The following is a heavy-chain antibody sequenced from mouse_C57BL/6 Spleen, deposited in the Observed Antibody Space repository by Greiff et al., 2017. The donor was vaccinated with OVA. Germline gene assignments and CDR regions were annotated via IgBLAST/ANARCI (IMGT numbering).Heavy chain of an antibody. CDR1: GYTFTDYN. J-gene: IGHJ2*01. Sequence: VQLKESGPELVKPGASVKMSCKASGYTFTDYNMHWVKQSHGKSLEWIGYINPNNGGTSYNQKFKGKATLTVNKSSSTAYMELRSLTSEDSAVYYCARVGLTIDYWGQGTTLTVSS. D-gene: IGHD1-3*01. CDR3: ARVGLTIDY. V-gene: IGHV1-22*01. CDR2: INPNNGGT.